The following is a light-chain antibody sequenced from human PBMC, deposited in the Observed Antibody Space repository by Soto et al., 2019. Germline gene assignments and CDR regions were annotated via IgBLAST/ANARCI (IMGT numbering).Light chain of an antibody. Sequence: DIQMTQSPSTLSASVGDRVTITCRVSQTISAWLAWYQQKPGKAPKLLIYKASNLESGVPSRFRGSGSGTEFTLSISRLQPDDFATYYCQQYDSYSYTFGQGTKLEIK. CDR2: KAS. V-gene: IGKV1-5*03. CDR3: QQYDSYSYT. CDR1: QTISAW. J-gene: IGKJ2*01.